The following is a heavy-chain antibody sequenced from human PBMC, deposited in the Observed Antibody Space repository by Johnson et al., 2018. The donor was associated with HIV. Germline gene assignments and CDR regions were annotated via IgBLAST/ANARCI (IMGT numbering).Heavy chain of an antibody. V-gene: IGHV3-66*03. Sequence: VQLVESGGGLIQPGGSLRLSCAASGFTVSSNYMSWVRQAPGKGLEWVSVIYSGGSTYYADSVKGRFTISRDTSKNTLNLQMNSLRAEDTAVYYCARERGRIAADAFDIWGQGTMVTVYS. CDR2: IYSGGST. D-gene: IGHD6-13*01. CDR3: ARERGRIAADAFDI. CDR1: GFTVSSNY. J-gene: IGHJ3*02.